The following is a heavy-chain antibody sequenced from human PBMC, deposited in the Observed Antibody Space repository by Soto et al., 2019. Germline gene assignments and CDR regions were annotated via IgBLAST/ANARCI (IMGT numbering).Heavy chain of an antibody. J-gene: IGHJ6*02. V-gene: IGHV4-4*02. CDR2: IHSSGGN. Sequence: PSETLSLTCVASGVSVNNANWWTWVRQPPEKGLEWVGEIHSSGGNNYNSSLNGRVAMSVDKSRNLFLLNLSFVTAADTAVYYCHARGPLPTAGNGEYYYYGMDVWGQGTTVTVSS. CDR1: GVSVNNANW. D-gene: IGHD3-10*01. CDR3: HARGPLPTAGNGEYYYYGMDV.